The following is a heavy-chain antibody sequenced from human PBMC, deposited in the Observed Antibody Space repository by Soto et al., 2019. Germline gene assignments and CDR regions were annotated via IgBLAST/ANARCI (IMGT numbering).Heavy chain of an antibody. CDR1: GGSISSSSYY. CDR3: ARSTRISTSHPHFDY. V-gene: IGHV4-39*01. J-gene: IGHJ4*02. CDR2: IYYSGST. D-gene: IGHD2-15*01. Sequence: QLQLQESGPGLVKPSETLSLTCTVSGGSISSSSYYWGWIRQPPGKGLEWIGSIYYSGSTYNNPSLKSRVTISVDTSKNQFSLKLSSVTAADTAVYYCARSTRISTSHPHFDYWGQGTLVTVSS.